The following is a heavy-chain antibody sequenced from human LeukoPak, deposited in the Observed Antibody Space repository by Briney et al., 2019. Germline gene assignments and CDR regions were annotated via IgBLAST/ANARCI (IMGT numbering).Heavy chain of an antibody. CDR1: GFTFTNYA. V-gene: IGHV3-23*01. CDR3: AKGGPSSSGYPYDS. D-gene: IGHD3-22*01. Sequence: PGGSLRLSCAASGFTFTNYAMSWVRQAPGKGLEWVSGISGSGGTTYYADPVKGRFTISRDQSRNTMCLQMNSLRADDTAVYYGAKGGPSSSGYPYDSWGQGTPVSVSS. J-gene: IGHJ4*02. CDR2: ISGSGGTT.